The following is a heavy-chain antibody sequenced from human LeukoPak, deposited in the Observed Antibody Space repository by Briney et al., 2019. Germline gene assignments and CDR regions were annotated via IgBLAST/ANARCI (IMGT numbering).Heavy chain of an antibody. CDR1: GVTVSDYY. V-gene: IGHV3-53*01. Sequence: PGGSLRLSCEASGVTVSDYYMNWVRQAPGEGLEWVSVVYSGGSTYHADSVKGRFTISRDKAKNTVYLQMNSLRAEDTAVYYCARDLGSSHDFWGQGTLVTVSS. J-gene: IGHJ4*02. CDR3: ARDLGSSHDF. CDR2: VYSGGST. D-gene: IGHD6-13*01.